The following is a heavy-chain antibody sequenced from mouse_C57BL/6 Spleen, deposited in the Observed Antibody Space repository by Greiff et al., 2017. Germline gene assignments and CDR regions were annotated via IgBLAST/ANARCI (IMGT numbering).Heavy chain of an antibody. CDR2: IYPGDGYT. J-gene: IGHJ1*03. D-gene: IGHD1-1*01. CDR1: GYAFSSSW. V-gene: IGHV1-82*01. Sequence: VQLQQSGPELVKPGASVKISCKASGYAFSSSWMNWVKQRPGKGLEWIGRIYPGDGYTNYNGKIKGKATMATDKSSSTAYMHLSSLASEDSAVYCSERRYGSGYGYFDVWGTGTTVTVAS. CDR3: ERRYGSGYGYFDV.